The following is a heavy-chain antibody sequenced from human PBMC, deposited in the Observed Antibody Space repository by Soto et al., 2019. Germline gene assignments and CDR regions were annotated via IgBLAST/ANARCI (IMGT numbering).Heavy chain of an antibody. CDR2: INHSGST. CDR3: AWQQETDSYYFDY. Sequence: SETLSLTCAVYGGSFSGYYWSWIRQPPGKGLEWIGEINHSGSTNYNPSLKSRVTISVDTSKNQFSLKLSSVTAADTAVYYCAWQQETDSYYFDYWGQGTLVTVSS. CDR1: GGSFSGYY. V-gene: IGHV4-34*01. J-gene: IGHJ4*02. D-gene: IGHD3-3*01.